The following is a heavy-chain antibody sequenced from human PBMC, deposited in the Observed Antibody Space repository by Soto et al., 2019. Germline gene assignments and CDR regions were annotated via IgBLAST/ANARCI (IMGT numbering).Heavy chain of an antibody. J-gene: IGHJ4*02. V-gene: IGHV4-59*01. CDR1: CGSISSYY. CDR3: ATSRGGGWLVLFDY. Sequence: SETLSLTCTVSCGSISSYYWSWIRQPPGKGLEWIGYIYYSGSTNYNPSLKSRVTISVDTSKNQFSLKLSSVTAADTAVYYCATSRGGGWLVLFDYWGQGTLVTVSS. CDR2: IYYSGST. D-gene: IGHD6-19*01.